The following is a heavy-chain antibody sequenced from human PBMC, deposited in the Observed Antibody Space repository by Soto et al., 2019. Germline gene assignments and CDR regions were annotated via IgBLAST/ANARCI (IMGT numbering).Heavy chain of an antibody. V-gene: IGHV5-51*01. Sequence: SLTMSREGSGYSFNSSWISTVRQMPGKGLEWRGIIYPGDSGTRYSPSFQGQFTISADRAVSTAYLQWSSLKASDPAMYSCAPPLAPVQSLLRLGHLDSYGRRPLVKVSS. CDR2: IYPGDSGT. CDR3: APPLAPVQSLLRLGHLDS. D-gene: IGHD3-16*01. J-gene: IGHJ4*02. CDR1: GYSFNSSW.